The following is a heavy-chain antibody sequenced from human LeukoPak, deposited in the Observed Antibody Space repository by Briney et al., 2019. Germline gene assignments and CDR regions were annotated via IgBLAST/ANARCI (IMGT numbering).Heavy chain of an antibody. CDR1: GFTFSSYA. J-gene: IGHJ4*02. D-gene: IGHD3-22*01. CDR2: ISGRGGST. CDR3: AKDVYYYDSSGYYIQSPFFDY. Sequence: GGSLRLSCAAPGFTFSSYAMSWVRQAPGKGREWVSAISGRGGSTYYADSVKGRFTISRDNSKNTLYLQMNSLRAEDTAVYYCAKDVYYYDSSGYYIQSPFFDYWGQGTLVTVSS. V-gene: IGHV3-23*01.